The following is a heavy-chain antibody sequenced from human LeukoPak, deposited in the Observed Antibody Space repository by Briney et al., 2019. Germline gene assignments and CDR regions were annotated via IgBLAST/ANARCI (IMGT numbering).Heavy chain of an antibody. CDR3: ARGCGGNYK. V-gene: IGHV3-7*01. D-gene: IGHD2-21*01. J-gene: IGHJ4*02. Sequence: PGGSLRLSCAASGFTFSSSWMSWVRQAPGKGLEWVANIKSDGSETYYVDSVKGRFTVSRDNAKNSLYLQMNSLRAEDTAVYYCARGCGGNYKWGQGTLVTVSS. CDR2: IKSDGSET. CDR1: GFTFSSSW.